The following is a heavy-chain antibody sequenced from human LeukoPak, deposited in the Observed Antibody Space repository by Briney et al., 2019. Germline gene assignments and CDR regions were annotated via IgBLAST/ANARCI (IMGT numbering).Heavy chain of an antibody. V-gene: IGHV1-2*02. CDR2: INPNSGCT. D-gene: IGHD2-15*01. CDR1: GYTFTGYY. CDR3: ARGRCSGGSCYTTDY. Sequence: GASVKVSCKASGYTFTGYYMHWVRQAPGQGLEWMGWINPNSGCTNYAQKFQGRVTMTRDTSISTAYMELSRLRSDDTAVYYCARGRCSGGSCYTTDYWGQGTLVTDSS. J-gene: IGHJ4*02.